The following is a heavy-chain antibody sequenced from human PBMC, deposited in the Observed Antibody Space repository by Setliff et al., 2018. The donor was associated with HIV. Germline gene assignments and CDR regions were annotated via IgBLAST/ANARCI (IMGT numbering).Heavy chain of an antibody. D-gene: IGHD3-16*01. CDR1: GFTFNNAW. CDR3: ATDNGPSYSMDI. Sequence: GGSLRLSCVASGFTFNNAWMNWVRQAPGKGLEWVGRIKKSSDGGTTDDASPVKGRFTISRDDSKNTLYLQMNSLKTEDTAVYFCATDNGPSYSMDIWGQGTTVTVSS. V-gene: IGHV3-15*01. J-gene: IGHJ6*02. CDR2: IKKSSDGGTT.